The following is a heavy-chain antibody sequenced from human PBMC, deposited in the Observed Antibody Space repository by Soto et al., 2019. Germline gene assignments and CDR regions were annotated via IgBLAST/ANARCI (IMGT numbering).Heavy chain of an antibody. V-gene: IGHV1-69*01. CDR1: GGTFSSYA. J-gene: IGHJ5*02. D-gene: IGHD3-3*01. Sequence: QVPLVQSGAEVKKPGSSVKVSCKASGGTFSSYAISWVRQAPGQGLEWMGGIIPIFGTANYAQKFQGRVTITADESTSTAYMELSSLRSEDTAVYYCARADTIFGVVTYNWFDPWGQGTLVTVSS. CDR3: ARADTIFGVVTYNWFDP. CDR2: IIPIFGTA.